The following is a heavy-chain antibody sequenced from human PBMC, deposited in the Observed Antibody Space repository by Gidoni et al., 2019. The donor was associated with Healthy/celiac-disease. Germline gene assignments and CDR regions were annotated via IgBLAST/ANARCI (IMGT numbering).Heavy chain of an antibody. J-gene: IGHJ6*02. CDR2: IIPIFGTA. Sequence: QLQLVQSGAEVKKPGSSGNVSCTASAGTFSSYAISWVRQAPGQGLEWMGGIIPIFGTANYAQKFQGSVTITADESTSTAYMELSSLRSEDTAVYYCAREVGNDYSNYYGMDVWGQGTTVTVSS. D-gene: IGHD4-4*01. V-gene: IGHV1-69*01. CDR3: AREVGNDYSNYYGMDV. CDR1: AGTFSSYA.